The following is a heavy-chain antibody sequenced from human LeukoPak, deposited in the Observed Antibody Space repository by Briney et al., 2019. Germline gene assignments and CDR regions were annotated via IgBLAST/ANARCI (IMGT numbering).Heavy chain of an antibody. Sequence: GASVKVSCKASGYTFTTYDINWVRQATGQGLEWMGWMNSNSGNTGCAQKFQGRVTMTRNTSISTAYMELSSLRSEDTAVYYCARVNVLSYDSSGFALFKWFDPWGQGTLVTVSS. V-gene: IGHV1-8*01. CDR2: MNSNSGNT. CDR3: ARVNVLSYDSSGFALFKWFDP. CDR1: GYTFTTYD. D-gene: IGHD3-22*01. J-gene: IGHJ5*02.